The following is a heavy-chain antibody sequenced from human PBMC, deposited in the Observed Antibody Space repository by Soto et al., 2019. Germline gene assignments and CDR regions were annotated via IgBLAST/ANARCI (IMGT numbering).Heavy chain of an antibody. Sequence: KSSETLSLTCVVSGGSVSSGTYYWTWIRQPPGKGLEWIGYISNSGSTHYNPSLKSRVTISADTSKNQFSLKLNSVTAADTAVYYCARRTSGGNWLDPWGQGTLVTVSS. CDR2: ISNSGST. J-gene: IGHJ5*02. D-gene: IGHD2-15*01. V-gene: IGHV4-61*01. CDR1: GGSVSSGTYY. CDR3: ARRTSGGNWLDP.